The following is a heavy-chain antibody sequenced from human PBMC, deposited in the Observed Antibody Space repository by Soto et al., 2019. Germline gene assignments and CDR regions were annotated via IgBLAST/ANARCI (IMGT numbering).Heavy chain of an antibody. CDR1: GGSISSYY. CDR2: IYTSGST. V-gene: IGHV4-4*07. D-gene: IGHD2-2*01. Sequence: PSETLSLTCTVSGGSISSYYWSWIRQPAGKGLEWIGRIYTSGSTNYNPSLKSRVTMSVDTSKNQFSLKLSSVTAADTAVYYCARQYCSSNSCQKHLDYWGQGTLVTVSS. J-gene: IGHJ4*02. CDR3: ARQYCSSNSCQKHLDY.